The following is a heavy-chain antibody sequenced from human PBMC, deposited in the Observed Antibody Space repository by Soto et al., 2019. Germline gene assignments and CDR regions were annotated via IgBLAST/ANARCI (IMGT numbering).Heavy chain of an antibody. D-gene: IGHD3-22*01. CDR3: VRVNYYDSSGYRSDFDY. Sequence: ASVKVSCKASGYTFTSYAMHWVRQAPGQGLEWMGWISAYNGNTNYAQKLQGRVTMTTDTSTSTAYMELRSLRSDDTAVYYCVRVNYYDSSGYRSDFDYWGQGTLVTVSS. CDR2: ISAYNGNT. J-gene: IGHJ4*02. V-gene: IGHV1-18*01. CDR1: GYTFTSYA.